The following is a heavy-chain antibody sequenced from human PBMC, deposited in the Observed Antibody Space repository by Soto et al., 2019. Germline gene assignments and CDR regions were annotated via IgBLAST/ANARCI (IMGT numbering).Heavy chain of an antibody. CDR3: ARDRWYSSSWYYRGGNWFDP. D-gene: IGHD6-13*01. J-gene: IGHJ5*02. CDR1: GYTFTSYA. CDR2: INAGNGNT. Sequence: ASVKVSCKASGYTFTSYAMHWVRQAPGQRLEWMGWINAGNGNTKYSQKFQGRVTITRDTSASTAYMELSSLRSEDTAVYYCARDRWYSSSWYYRGGNWFDPWGKGTLVTVYS. V-gene: IGHV1-3*01.